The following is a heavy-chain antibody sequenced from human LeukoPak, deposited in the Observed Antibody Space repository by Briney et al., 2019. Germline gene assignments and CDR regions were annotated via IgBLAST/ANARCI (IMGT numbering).Heavy chain of an antibody. D-gene: IGHD6-13*01. CDR2: INPNSGGT. V-gene: IGHV1-2*02. CDR3: ARSPSWSSSWYDY. Sequence: GASVKVPCKASGYTFTGYYMHWVRQAPGQGLEWMGWINPNSGGTNYAQKFQGRVTMTRDMSISTAYMELSRLRSDDTAVYYCARSPSWSSSWYDYWGQGTLVTVSS. J-gene: IGHJ4*02. CDR1: GYTFTGYY.